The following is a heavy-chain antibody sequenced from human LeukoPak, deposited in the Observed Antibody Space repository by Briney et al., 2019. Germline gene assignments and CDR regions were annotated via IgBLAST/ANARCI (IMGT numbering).Heavy chain of an antibody. CDR3: AREYWFDP. Sequence: PGGSLRLSCAASGFTFSSYGMHWVRQAPGKGLEWVAVISYDGSNKYYADSVKGRFTISRDNSKNTLYLQMNNLRAEDTAVYYCAREYWFDPWGQGTLVTVSS. V-gene: IGHV3-30*19. CDR2: ISYDGSNK. J-gene: IGHJ5*02. CDR1: GFTFSSYG.